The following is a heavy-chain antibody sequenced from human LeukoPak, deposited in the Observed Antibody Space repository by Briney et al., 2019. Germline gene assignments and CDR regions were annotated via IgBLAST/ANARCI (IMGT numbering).Heavy chain of an antibody. CDR2: MNPNSGNT. CDR3: ARDAQQLVSGWFDP. D-gene: IGHD6-6*01. Sequence: GASVKVSCKASGYTFTSYDINWVRQATGQGLEWMGWMNPNSGNTGYAQKFQGRVTITADESTSTAYMELSSLRSEDTAVYYCARDAQQLVSGWFDPWGQGTLVTVSS. V-gene: IGHV1-8*03. CDR1: GYTFTSYD. J-gene: IGHJ5*02.